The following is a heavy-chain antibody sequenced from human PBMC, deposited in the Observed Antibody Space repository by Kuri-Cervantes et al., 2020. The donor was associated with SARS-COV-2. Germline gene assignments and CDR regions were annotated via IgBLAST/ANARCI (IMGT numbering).Heavy chain of an antibody. CDR3: ARVRWDGWGSYYFDH. V-gene: IGHV3-7*03. J-gene: IGHJ4*02. CDR1: GFTFSSYW. Sequence: GGSLRLSCAASGFTFSSYWMSWVRQAPGKGLEWVANIKQDGSEKYYVDSVKGRFTISRDNAKNSLYLQMNSLRAEDTALYHCARVRWDGWGSYYFDHWGQGTLVTVSS. CDR2: IKQDGSEK. D-gene: IGHD3-16*01.